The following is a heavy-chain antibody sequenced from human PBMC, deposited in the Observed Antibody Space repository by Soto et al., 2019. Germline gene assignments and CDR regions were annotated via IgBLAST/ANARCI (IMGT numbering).Heavy chain of an antibody. Sequence: QVKLQESGPGLVKPSQTLSLTCTVSSGSFSSGSYYWSWICQPPGKGLEWIGYIHYSGTTYNNPSLRSRVTISTDTSKNEFSLKLNSVTAADTAVYYCARHDSSGYYFDSWGQGTLVTVSS. J-gene: IGHJ4*02. CDR3: ARHDSSGYYFDS. CDR1: SGSFSSGSYY. CDR2: IHYSGTT. V-gene: IGHV4-30-4*01. D-gene: IGHD3-22*01.